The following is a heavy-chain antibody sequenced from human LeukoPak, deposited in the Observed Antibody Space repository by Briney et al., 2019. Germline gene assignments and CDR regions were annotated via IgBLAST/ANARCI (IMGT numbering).Heavy chain of an antibody. D-gene: IGHD3-10*01. CDR3: ARDRPLDADYYYGFYYFDY. Sequence: GAAVTVTFTCSAYTFTVYCMHWVRQAPGQGLEGMGCINPNSGDTNHAQKFEGMVTMTRDTSISTAYMELSRLRSDDTAVYYCARDRPLDADYYYGFYYFDYWGQGTLVTVSS. CDR2: INPNSGDT. J-gene: IGHJ4*02. V-gene: IGHV1-2*02. CDR1: AYTFTVYC.